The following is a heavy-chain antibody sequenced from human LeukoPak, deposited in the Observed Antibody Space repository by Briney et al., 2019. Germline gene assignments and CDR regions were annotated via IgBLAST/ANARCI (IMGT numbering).Heavy chain of an antibody. CDR2: IYTVGNT. Sequence: GGSLRLSCAASGFTVSSNYMSWVRQAPGRGLEWVSVIYTVGNTYYAESVKARFNISRDNSKNTLYLQMNSLRAEDTAVYYCARGYSYGYFDYWGQGTLVTVSS. CDR3: ARGYSYGYFDY. D-gene: IGHD5-18*01. J-gene: IGHJ4*02. V-gene: IGHV3-53*01. CDR1: GFTVSSNY.